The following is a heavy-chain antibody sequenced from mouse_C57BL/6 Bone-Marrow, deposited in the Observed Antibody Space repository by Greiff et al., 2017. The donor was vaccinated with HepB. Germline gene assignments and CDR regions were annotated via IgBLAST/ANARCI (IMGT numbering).Heavy chain of an antibody. Sequence: VQLVESGAELARPGASVKMSCKASGYTFTSYTMHWVKQRPGQGLEWIGYINPSSGYTKYNQKFKDKATLTADKSSSTAYMQLSSLTSEDSAVYYCARWDGYFFAYWGQGTLVTVAA. D-gene: IGHD2-3*01. J-gene: IGHJ3*01. CDR2: INPSSGYT. CDR3: ARWDGYFFAY. CDR1: GYTFTSYT. V-gene: IGHV1-4*01.